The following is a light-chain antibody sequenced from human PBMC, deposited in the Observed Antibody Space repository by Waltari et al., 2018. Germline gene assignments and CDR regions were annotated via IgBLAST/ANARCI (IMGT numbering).Light chain of an antibody. V-gene: IGKV1-39*01. Sequence: DIQMTQSPSSLSASVGDRVTISCRASRSIGIYLQWFQQKPGKAPKLLIFAASSLQSGVPSRFSGSGSGTDFTLTISSLQPEDFATYYCQQSYSTPRTFGGGTKVEIK. CDR3: QQSYSTPRT. CDR1: RSIGIY. J-gene: IGKJ4*01. CDR2: AAS.